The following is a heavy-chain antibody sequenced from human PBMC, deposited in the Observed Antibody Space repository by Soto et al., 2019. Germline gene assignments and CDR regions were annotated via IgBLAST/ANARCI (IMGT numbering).Heavy chain of an antibody. CDR1: GYTFTSYY. V-gene: IGHV1-46*01. D-gene: IGHD5-18*01. Sequence: ASVKVSCKASGYTFTSYYMHWVRQAPGQGLEWMGIINPSGGSTSYAQKFQGRVTMTRDTSTSTVYMELSSLRSEDTAVYYCARTQTPPLIQLWLTFDYWGQGTMGTVSS. J-gene: IGHJ4*02. CDR3: ARTQTPPLIQLWLTFDY. CDR2: INPSGGST.